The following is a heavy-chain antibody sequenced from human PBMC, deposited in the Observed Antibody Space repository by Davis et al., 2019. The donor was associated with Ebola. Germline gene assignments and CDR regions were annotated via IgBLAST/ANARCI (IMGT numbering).Heavy chain of an antibody. D-gene: IGHD2-2*01. Sequence: ESLKISCAASGFTFSSYWMHWVRQPPGKGLEWIGEIYHSGSTNYNPSLKSRVTISVDKSKNQFSLKLSSVTAADTAVYYCARGGYCSSTSCYGYYYYGMDVWGQGTTVTVSS. CDR3: ARGGYCSSTSCYGYYYYGMDV. CDR2: IYHSGST. V-gene: IGHV4/OR15-8*01. CDR1: GFTFSSYW. J-gene: IGHJ6*02.